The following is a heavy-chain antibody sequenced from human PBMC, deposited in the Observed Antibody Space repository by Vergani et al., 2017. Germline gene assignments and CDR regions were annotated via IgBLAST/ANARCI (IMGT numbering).Heavy chain of an antibody. CDR1: GYTFTCYY. V-gene: IGHV1-2*02. CDR3: ARNPYSRYSSGWYGGAVDY. J-gene: IGHJ4*02. Sequence: QVQLVQSGAEVKKPGASVQVSCKASGYTFTCYYMYWVRQAPGQGLEWMGWINPNSGGTNYAQKFQGRVTMTRDTSISPAYMERSRLRSDDTAVYYCARNPYSRYSSGWYGGAVDYWGQGTLVTVSS. CDR2: INPNSGGT. D-gene: IGHD6-19*01.